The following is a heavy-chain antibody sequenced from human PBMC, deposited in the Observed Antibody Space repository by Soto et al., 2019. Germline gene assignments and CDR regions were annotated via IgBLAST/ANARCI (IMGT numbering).Heavy chain of an antibody. J-gene: IGHJ4*02. V-gene: IGHV3-11*01. Sequence: QVQLVESGGGLVKPGGSLRLSCAASGFTFSDYYMSWIRQAPGKGLEWVSYISSRSSTIFYADSVKGPFTISRDNVKNSLYLQMNSLRAEGTAVYYCASGTNGAFFVYWGQGILVTVSS. D-gene: IGHD2-8*01. CDR3: ASGTNGAFFVY. CDR1: GFTFSDYY. CDR2: ISSRSSTI.